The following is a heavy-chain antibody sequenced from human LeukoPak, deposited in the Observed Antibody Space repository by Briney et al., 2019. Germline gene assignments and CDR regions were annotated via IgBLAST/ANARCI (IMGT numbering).Heavy chain of an antibody. CDR1: GGSISSHY. CDR2: IYYSGST. CDR3: ARDSHPNDYGGFDY. Sequence: PSETLSLTCTVSGGSISSHYWSWIRQPPGKGLEWIGYIYYSGSTNYNPSLKSRVTISVDTSKNQFSLKLSSVTAADTAVYYCARDSHPNDYGGFDYWGQGTLVTVSS. J-gene: IGHJ4*02. D-gene: IGHD4-23*01. V-gene: IGHV4-59*11.